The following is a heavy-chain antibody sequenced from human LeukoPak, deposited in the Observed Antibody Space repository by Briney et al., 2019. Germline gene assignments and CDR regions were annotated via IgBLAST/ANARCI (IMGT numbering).Heavy chain of an antibody. CDR1: GGSISSSSYY. V-gene: IGHV4-39*01. J-gene: IGHJ5*02. CDR2: IYYSGST. Sequence: SETLSLTCTVSGGSISSSSYYWGWIRQPPGKGLEWIGSIYYSGSTYYNPSLKSRVTISVDTSKNQFSLKLSSVTAADTAVYYCARHLANYSSSLKWFDPWGQGTLVTVSS. CDR3: ARHLANYSSSLKWFDP. D-gene: IGHD6-13*01.